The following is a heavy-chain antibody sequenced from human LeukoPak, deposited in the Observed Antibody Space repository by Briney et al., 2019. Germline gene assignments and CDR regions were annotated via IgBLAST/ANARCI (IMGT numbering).Heavy chain of an antibody. Sequence: ASVKVSCKASGYTFTSYDINWVRQATGQGLEWMGWMNPNSGNTGYAQKFQGRVTMTRNTSISTAYMELSSLRSEDTAVYYCAREEKYCTNGVCLFAYWGQGTLVTVSS. CDR3: AREEKYCTNGVCLFAY. J-gene: IGHJ4*02. CDR2: MNPNSGNT. V-gene: IGHV1-8*01. D-gene: IGHD2-8*01. CDR1: GYTFTSYD.